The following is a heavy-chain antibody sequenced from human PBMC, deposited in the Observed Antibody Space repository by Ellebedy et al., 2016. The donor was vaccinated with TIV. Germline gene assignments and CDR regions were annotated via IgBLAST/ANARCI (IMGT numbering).Heavy chain of an antibody. J-gene: IGHJ6*02. CDR1: GFTFSSYG. V-gene: IGHV3-33*01. CDR3: ARVGCSGGGCLWYYGMDV. D-gene: IGHD2-15*01. Sequence: GESLKISCASSGFTFSSYGMHWVRQAPGKGLEGVAVIWYDGSNNYYAASVKGRFTISRDNSKNTLYLQMSSLRAEDTAVYYCARVGCSGGGCLWYYGMDVWGQGTTVTVSS. CDR2: IWYDGSNN.